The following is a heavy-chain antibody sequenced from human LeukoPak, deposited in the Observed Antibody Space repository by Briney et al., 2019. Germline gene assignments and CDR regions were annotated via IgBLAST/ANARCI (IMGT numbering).Heavy chain of an antibody. V-gene: IGHV3-30*02. D-gene: IGHD2-2*02. J-gene: IGHJ6*03. CDR2: IRYDGSNK. CDR3: ANQGYCSSTSCYTYYYMDV. Sequence: PGGSLRLSCAASGFTFSSYGMHWVRQAPGKGLEWVAFIRYDGSNKYYADSVKGRFPISRDNSKNTLYLQMNSLRAEDTAVYYCANQGYCSSTSCYTYYYMDVWGKGTTVTVSS. CDR1: GFTFSSYG.